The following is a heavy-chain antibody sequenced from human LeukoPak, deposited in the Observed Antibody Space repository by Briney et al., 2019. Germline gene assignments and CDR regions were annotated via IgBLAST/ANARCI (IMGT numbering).Heavy chain of an antibody. D-gene: IGHD3-22*01. CDR1: GYTFTNYG. CDR2: INAYNGNT. Sequence: GASVKVSCKASGYTFTNYGISWVRQAPGQGLEWMGWINAYNGNTNSAQKVQGRVTMTTDTATNTAYMELRSLRPDDTAVYYCARDYFDTSGPDGYWGQGTLVTVSS. V-gene: IGHV1-18*01. CDR3: ARDYFDTSGPDGY. J-gene: IGHJ4*02.